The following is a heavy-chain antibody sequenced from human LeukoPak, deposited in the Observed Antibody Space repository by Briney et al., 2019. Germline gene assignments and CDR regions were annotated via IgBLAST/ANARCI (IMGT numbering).Heavy chain of an antibody. D-gene: IGHD3-22*01. CDR1: GFTFSSYG. Sequence: GGSLRLSCAASGFTFSSYGMHWVRQAPGKGLEWVAVIWYDGSNKYYADSVKGRFTISRDNSKSTLYLQMNSLRAEDTAVYYCAKDDSSGYYLDYWGQGTLVTVSS. CDR2: IWYDGSNK. J-gene: IGHJ4*02. V-gene: IGHV3-33*06. CDR3: AKDDSSGYYLDY.